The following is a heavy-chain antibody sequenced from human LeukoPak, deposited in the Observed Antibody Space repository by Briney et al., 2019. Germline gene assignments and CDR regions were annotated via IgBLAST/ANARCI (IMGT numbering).Heavy chain of an antibody. CDR1: GYTFTTYS. CDR2: ISAYNGNT. J-gene: IGHJ4*02. V-gene: IGHV1-18*01. D-gene: IGHD3-10*01. CDR3: AREYGSGSYTGIDY. Sequence: ASVKVSCKASGYTFTTYSINWVRQAPGQGLEWMGWISAYNGNTKYAQKVQGRVTMTTDTSTSTAYMELRSLRSDDTAVYYCAREYGSGSYTGIDYWGQGTLVTVSS.